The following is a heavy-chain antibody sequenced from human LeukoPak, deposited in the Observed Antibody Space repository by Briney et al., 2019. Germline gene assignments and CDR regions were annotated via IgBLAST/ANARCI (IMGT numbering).Heavy chain of an antibody. CDR2: FDPEDGET. CDR3: ARDEWFGELSKGSQFDY. CDR1: GYTLTELS. D-gene: IGHD3-10*01. J-gene: IGHJ4*02. V-gene: IGHV1-24*01. Sequence: ASVNVSCKVSGYTLTELSMHWVRQAPGKGLEWMGGFDPEDGETIYAQKFQGRVTMTRDTSTSTVHMELSSLRSEDTAVYYCARDEWFGELSKGSQFDYWGQGTLVTVSS.